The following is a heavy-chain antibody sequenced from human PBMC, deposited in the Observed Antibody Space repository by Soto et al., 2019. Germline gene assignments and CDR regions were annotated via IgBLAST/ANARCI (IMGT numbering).Heavy chain of an antibody. Sequence: SVKVSCMASGYTFTGYASSWVRQAPGQGLEWMGWISAYNGNTNYAQKLQGRVTMTTDTSTSTAYMELRSLRSDDTAVYYCARADYGDYPSVSPDYRGQGTLVTGSS. CDR1: GYTFTGYA. V-gene: IGHV1-18*01. D-gene: IGHD4-17*01. CDR2: ISAYNGNT. J-gene: IGHJ4*02. CDR3: ARADYGDYPSVSPDY.